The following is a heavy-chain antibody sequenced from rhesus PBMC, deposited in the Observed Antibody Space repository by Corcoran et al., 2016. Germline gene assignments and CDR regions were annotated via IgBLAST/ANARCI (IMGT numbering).Heavy chain of an antibody. D-gene: IGHD5-24*01. CDR2: ISSGGSN. CDR1: GYSFSSGYY. V-gene: IGHV4S14*01. J-gene: IGHJ1*01. Sequence: QVQLQESGPGLVKPSETLSLPCAVSGYSFSSGYYWGWIRQPPGKGLGWIGHISSGGSNYLNPSLTRRGPRSVDTSKNQFSLKLSSVTAADTAVYYCARRAVSGFYFELWGQGALVTVSS. CDR3: ARRAVSGFYFEL.